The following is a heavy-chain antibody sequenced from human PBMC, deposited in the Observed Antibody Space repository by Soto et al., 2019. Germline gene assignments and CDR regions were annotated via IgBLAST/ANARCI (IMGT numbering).Heavy chain of an antibody. Sequence: ASVKVSCKASGYTFTSYYMHWVRQAPGQGLEWMGIINPSGGSTSYAQKFQGRVTMTRDTSTSTVYMELSSLRSEDTAVYYCARAPGKSGYDYYYGMDVWGQGTTVTVSS. D-gene: IGHD3-22*01. V-gene: IGHV1-46*01. CDR2: INPSGGST. CDR3: ARAPGKSGYDYYYGMDV. J-gene: IGHJ6*02. CDR1: GYTFTSYY.